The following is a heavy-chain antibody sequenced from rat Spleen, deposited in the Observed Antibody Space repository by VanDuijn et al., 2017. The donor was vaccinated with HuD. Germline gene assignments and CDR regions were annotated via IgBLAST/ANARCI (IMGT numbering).Heavy chain of an antibody. J-gene: IGHJ2*01. CDR3: TRHRLLHLDY. CDR2: INSGGSDT. Sequence: EVQLVESGGGLVQPGRSLKLSCAASGFTFSSFPMAWVRQGPKKGLEWVASINSGGSDTFYPVSVKDRFTISRDNAKSTLYLQMDSLRSEDTANYYCTRHRLLHLDYWGQGVMVTVSS. CDR1: GFTFSSFP. D-gene: IGHD1-1*01. V-gene: IGHV5-25*01.